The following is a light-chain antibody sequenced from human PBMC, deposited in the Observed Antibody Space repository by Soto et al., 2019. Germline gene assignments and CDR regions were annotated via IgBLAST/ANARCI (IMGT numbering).Light chain of an antibody. CDR2: KAS. J-gene: IGKJ1*01. CDR1: QSISSW. Sequence: DIQMTQSPSTLSASVRDRVTITCRASQSISSWLAWYQQKPGKAPKLLIYKASSLDSGVPSRLSGSGSGTEFTLTISSLQPDDCATYYCQQYKSYPWTFGQGTKVEIQ. V-gene: IGKV1-5*03. CDR3: QQYKSYPWT.